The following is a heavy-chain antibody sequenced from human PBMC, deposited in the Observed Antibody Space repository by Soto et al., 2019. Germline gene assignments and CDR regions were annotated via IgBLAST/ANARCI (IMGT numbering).Heavy chain of an antibody. CDR2: ICYGGTT. V-gene: IGHV4-39*02. J-gene: IGHJ4*02. CDR3: ARLHYCNTGSCCHDY. Sequence: PSETLSLTYVVSGDSISSSGHCWAWIRQPPGKGLEWLATICYGGTTYFNPSLKGRVTISGDAAKNHFSLQLVSVTAADTAVYYCARLHYCNTGSCCHDYWGQGILVTVSS. CDR1: GDSISSSGHC. D-gene: IGHD2-15*01.